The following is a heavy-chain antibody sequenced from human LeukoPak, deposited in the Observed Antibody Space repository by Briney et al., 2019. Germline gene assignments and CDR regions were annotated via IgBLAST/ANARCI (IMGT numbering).Heavy chain of an antibody. V-gene: IGHV3-30*02. CDR3: VKDYYDSSGYYYLDY. Sequence: GGSLRLSCAASGFTFSSCGMHGVRQAPGKGLAGVAFIRYDGSNKYYADSVKGRFTISRDNSKNTLYLQMNSLRAEDTAVYYCVKDYYDSSGYYYLDYWGQGTLVTVSS. CDR2: IRYDGSNK. D-gene: IGHD3-22*01. CDR1: GFTFSSCG. J-gene: IGHJ4*02.